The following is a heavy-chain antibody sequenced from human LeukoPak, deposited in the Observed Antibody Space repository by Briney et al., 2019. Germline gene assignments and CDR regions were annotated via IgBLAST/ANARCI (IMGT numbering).Heavy chain of an antibody. CDR1: GGSFSGYY. CDR3: ARVAFRQWLVQGIDY. J-gene: IGHJ4*02. D-gene: IGHD6-19*01. CDR2: INHSGST. Sequence: TSETLSLTCAVYGGSFSGYYWSWIRQPPGKGLEWIGEINHSGSTNYDPSLKSRVNISVDTSKNQFSLKLSSMTAADTAVYYCARVAFRQWLVQGIDYWGQGTLVTVSS. V-gene: IGHV4-34*01.